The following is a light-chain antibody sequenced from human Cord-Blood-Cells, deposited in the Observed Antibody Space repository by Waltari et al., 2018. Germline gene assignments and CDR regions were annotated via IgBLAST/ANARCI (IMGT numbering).Light chain of an antibody. Sequence: CKLSQSVSTDVKWYEQKPGKAPKLLIYAASRLQRVVPSRFSGSGSVTDFTLTISSLQPEDFATYYCQQDDSTPLTFGGGTKVEIK. J-gene: IGKJ4*01. CDR2: AAS. V-gene: IGKV1-39*01. CDR1: QSVSTD. CDR3: QQDDSTPLT.